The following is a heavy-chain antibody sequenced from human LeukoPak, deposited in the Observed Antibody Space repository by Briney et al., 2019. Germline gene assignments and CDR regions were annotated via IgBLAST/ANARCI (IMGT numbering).Heavy chain of an antibody. V-gene: IGHV4-59*01. D-gene: IGHD4/OR15-4a*01. CDR1: GGSISSYY. Sequence: SETLSLTCTVSGGSISSYYWSWIRQPPGKGLEWIGYIYYSGSTNYNPSLKSRVTISVDTSKNQFSLKLSSVTAADTAVYYCARGSRTMAYYYGMDVWGKGTTVTVSS. J-gene: IGHJ6*04. CDR2: IYYSGST. CDR3: ARGSRTMAYYYGMDV.